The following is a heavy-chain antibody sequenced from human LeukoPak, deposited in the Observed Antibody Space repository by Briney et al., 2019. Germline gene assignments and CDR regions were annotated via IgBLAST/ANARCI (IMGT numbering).Heavy chain of an antibody. J-gene: IGHJ6*02. CDR2: ISCSGSST. CDR1: GFAFSTYA. D-gene: IGHD2-2*03. CDR3: PNSWIGTLPYFGMDV. Sequence: PGGSLRLSCAASGFAFSTYALSWVRQAPGKGLEWVSTISCSGSSTYYADSVRGRFTIPRDNSKNTLYLQMNSLRAKDTPVYYCPNSWIGTLPYFGMDVWGQGTTVTVPS. V-gene: IGHV3-23*01.